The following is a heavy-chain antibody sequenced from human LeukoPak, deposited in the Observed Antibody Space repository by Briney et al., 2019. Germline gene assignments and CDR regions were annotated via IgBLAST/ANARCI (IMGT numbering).Heavy chain of an antibody. D-gene: IGHD3-22*01. CDR2: IYYSGST. Sequence: EASETLSLTCTVSGGSISSSSYYWGWIRQPPGKGLEWIGSIYYSGSTYYNPSLKSRVTISVDTSKNQFSLKLSSVTAADTAVYYCARVGERWLFLRSGWFDPWGQGTLVTVSS. CDR1: GGSISSSSYY. CDR3: ARVGERWLFLRSGWFDP. J-gene: IGHJ5*02. V-gene: IGHV4-39*07.